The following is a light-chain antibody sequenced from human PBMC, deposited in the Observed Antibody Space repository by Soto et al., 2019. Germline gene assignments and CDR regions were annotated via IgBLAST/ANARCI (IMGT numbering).Light chain of an antibody. CDR3: QQYNDWPRT. CDR1: QSVSSY. CDR2: GAS. Sequence: EIVLTPSPATLSLSPGERATLSCRASQSVSSYLAWYQQKPGQAPRLLLYGASTRATGIPVKFSGRGSGTEFTLTISSLQSEDFAVYYCQQYNDWPRTFGQGTKVDIK. J-gene: IGKJ1*01. V-gene: IGKV3-15*01.